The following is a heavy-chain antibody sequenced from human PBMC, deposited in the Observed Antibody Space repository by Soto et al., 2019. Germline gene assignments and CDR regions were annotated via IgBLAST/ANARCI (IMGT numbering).Heavy chain of an antibody. CDR3: TGSRRYYDFWSGYYYYYGMDV. D-gene: IGHD3-3*01. CDR1: GFTFGDYA. V-gene: IGHV3-49*03. J-gene: IGHJ6*02. Sequence: QAGGSLRLSCTASGFTFGDYAMSWFRQAPGKGLEWVGFIRSKAYGGTTEYAASVKGRFTISRDDSKSIAYLQMNSLKTEDTAVYYCTGSRRYYDFWSGYYYYYGMDVWGQGTTVTVSS. CDR2: IRSKAYGGTT.